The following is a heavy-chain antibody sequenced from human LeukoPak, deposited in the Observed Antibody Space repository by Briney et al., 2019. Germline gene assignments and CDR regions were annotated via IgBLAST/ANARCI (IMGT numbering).Heavy chain of an antibody. Sequence: SETLSLTCTVSGGSISSSSYYWGWIRQPPGKGLEWIGSIYYSGSTYYNPSLKSRVTISVDTSKNQFSLKLSSVTAADTAVYYGARHRVIVVFIDAFDIWGQGAMVTFSS. V-gene: IGHV4-39*01. CDR2: IYYSGST. CDR3: ARHRVIVVFIDAFDI. CDR1: GGSISSSSYY. D-gene: IGHD3-22*01. J-gene: IGHJ3*02.